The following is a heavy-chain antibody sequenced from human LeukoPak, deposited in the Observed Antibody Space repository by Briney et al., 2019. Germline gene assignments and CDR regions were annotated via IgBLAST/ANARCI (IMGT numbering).Heavy chain of an antibody. CDR1: GFTFSSYS. Sequence: PGGSLRLSCAASGFTFSSYSMNWVRQAPGKGLEWVSSISSSSSYIYYADSVKGRFTISRDNAKNSLYLQMNSLRAEDTAVYYCARDGVEAEYYFDYWGQGTLVTVSS. D-gene: IGHD2-8*01. J-gene: IGHJ4*02. CDR2: ISSSSSYI. CDR3: ARDGVEAEYYFDY. V-gene: IGHV3-21*01.